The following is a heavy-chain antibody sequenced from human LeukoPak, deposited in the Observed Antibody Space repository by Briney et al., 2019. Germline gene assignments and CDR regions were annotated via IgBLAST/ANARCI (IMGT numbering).Heavy chain of an antibody. CDR1: GFTFSNYD. D-gene: IGHD6-19*01. J-gene: IGHJ4*02. CDR2: ISTAGDT. Sequence: GGSLRLSCASSGFTFSNYDMLWVRQAAGKGLEWVSAISTAGDTYYPGSEKGRFTISRDNAKNSLYLQMRGLRVDDTAVYYCVRAPPATGWLVDHWGQGTLVTVSS. CDR3: VRAPPATGWLVDH. V-gene: IGHV3-13*04.